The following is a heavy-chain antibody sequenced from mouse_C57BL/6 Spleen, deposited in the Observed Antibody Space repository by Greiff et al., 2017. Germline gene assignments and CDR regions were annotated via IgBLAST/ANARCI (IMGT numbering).Heavy chain of an antibody. CDR1: GFNIKDDY. J-gene: IGHJ3*01. Sequence: EVQLQQSGAELVRSGASVKLSCTASGFNIKDDYMHWVKQRPEQGLEWIGWIDPENGDTEYASKFQGKATITADTSSNTAYLQLSSLTSEDTAVYYCTTVDSSGTLAYWGQGTLVTVSA. CDR3: TTVDSSGTLAY. CDR2: IDPENGDT. D-gene: IGHD3-2*02. V-gene: IGHV14-4*01.